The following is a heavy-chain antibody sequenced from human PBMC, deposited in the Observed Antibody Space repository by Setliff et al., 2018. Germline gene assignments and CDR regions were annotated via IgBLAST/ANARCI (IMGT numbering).Heavy chain of an antibody. CDR3: ARQKSTGSGNNWFDP. CDR2: IFAGDSDT. Sequence: GESLKISCKGSGFSFTDFWIGWVRQMPGKGLEWMGLIFAGDSDTRYNPSFQGRVTMSADKSINTAYLQWSSLKASDTAIYYCARQKSTGSGNNWFDPWGQGTLVTVSS. CDR1: GFSFTDFW. D-gene: IGHD3-10*01. J-gene: IGHJ5*02. V-gene: IGHV5-51*01.